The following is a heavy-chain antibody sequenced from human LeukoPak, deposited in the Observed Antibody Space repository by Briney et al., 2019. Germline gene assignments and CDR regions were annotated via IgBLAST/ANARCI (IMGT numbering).Heavy chain of an antibody. V-gene: IGHV3-7*01. Sequence: GGSLRLSCAASGFTFRSSWMSWVRQTPGKGLEWVANIKTDGSEQYYMDSVKGRFTISRENAKNSLSLQMNSLTAEDTAVYYCARPFGDFWISTYFDYWGQGTLVTVSS. CDR3: ARPFGDFWISTYFDY. J-gene: IGHJ4*02. D-gene: IGHD3-3*01. CDR1: GFTFRSSW. CDR2: IKTDGSEQ.